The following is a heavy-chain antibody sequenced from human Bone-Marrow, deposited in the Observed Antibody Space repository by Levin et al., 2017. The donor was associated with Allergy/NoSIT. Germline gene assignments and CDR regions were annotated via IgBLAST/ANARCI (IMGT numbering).Heavy chain of an antibody. V-gene: IGHV2-70*04. CDR1: GFSLSTGEMR. CDR3: ARDEYGSPYFDY. D-gene: IGHD6-13*01. Sequence: SGPTLVKPTQTLTLTCTFSGFSLSTGEMRVSWIRQPPGKALEWLARIDWDDEKFYTTSLKTRPSISKDTSKNQVVRTVTNMTPVDTATYYCARDEYGSPYFDYWGQGTLVTVSS. J-gene: IGHJ4*02. CDR2: IDWDDEK.